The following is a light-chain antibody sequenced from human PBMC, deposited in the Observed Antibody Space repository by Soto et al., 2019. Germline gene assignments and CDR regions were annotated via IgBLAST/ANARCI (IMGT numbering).Light chain of an antibody. J-gene: IGKJ4*01. CDR1: QSVSSSY. V-gene: IGKV3-20*01. CDR2: GAS. Sequence: EIEFAQSPGTLSVSPGERATRYCRGSQSVSSSYLAWYQQKPGQAPRLLIYGASSRATGIPDRFSGSGSGTDFTLTISRLEPEDFAVYYCQQFATSPLTFGGGTKVDI. CDR3: QQFATSPLT.